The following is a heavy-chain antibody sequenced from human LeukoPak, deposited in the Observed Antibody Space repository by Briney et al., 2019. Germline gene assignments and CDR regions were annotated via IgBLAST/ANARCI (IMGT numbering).Heavy chain of an antibody. CDR2: ISAYNGNT. CDR1: GYTFTSFR. CDR3: ARDGGYSQVDY. V-gene: IGHV1-18*01. D-gene: IGHD1-26*01. J-gene: IGHJ4*02. Sequence: ASVKVSCKASGYTFTSFRISWVRQAPGQRLERMGWISAYNGNTIYTEELQGRVTMTTDTSTSTAYMELRSLRSDDTAVYYCARDGGYSQVDYWGQGTLVTVSS.